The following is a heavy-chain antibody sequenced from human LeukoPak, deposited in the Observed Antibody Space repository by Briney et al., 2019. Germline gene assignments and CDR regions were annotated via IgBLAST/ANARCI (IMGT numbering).Heavy chain of an antibody. V-gene: IGHV1-3*01. Sequence: ASVKVSCKASGYTFTNYAMHWVRQAPGQRLEWMGWINVGNGNTKYSQEFQGRVTITRDTSASTAYMELTRLTSDDTAVYYCARDPSVKYYMDVWGKGTTVTVSS. CDR3: ARDPSVKYYMDV. CDR1: GYTFTNYA. J-gene: IGHJ6*03. CDR2: INVGNGNT. D-gene: IGHD4-17*01.